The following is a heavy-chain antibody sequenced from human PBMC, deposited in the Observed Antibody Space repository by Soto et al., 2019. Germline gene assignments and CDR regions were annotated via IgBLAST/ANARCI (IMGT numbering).Heavy chain of an antibody. Sequence: QVQLVQSGAEVKKPGASVKVSCKASGYTFTSYYMHWVRQAPGQGLEWIGIINPSGGSTSYAQKFQGRVTMTRDTSTSTVYMELSSLRSEDTAVYYCARGSWYYDSSGYSPFDIWGQGTLVTVSS. CDR3: ARGSWYYDSSGYSPFDI. J-gene: IGHJ4*02. D-gene: IGHD3-22*01. V-gene: IGHV1-46*01. CDR1: GYTFTSYY. CDR2: INPSGGST.